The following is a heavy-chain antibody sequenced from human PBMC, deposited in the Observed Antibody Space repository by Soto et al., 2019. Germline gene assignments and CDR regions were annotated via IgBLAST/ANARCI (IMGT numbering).Heavy chain of an antibody. CDR3: AKDPTYYYDSSGYYFVY. Sequence: PGGSLRLSCAASGFTFSSYAMSWVRQAPGKGLEWVSAISGSGGSTYYADYVKGRFTISRDNSKNTLYLKMNSLRAEDTAVYYCAKDPTYYYDSSGYYFVYWGQGTLVTVSS. V-gene: IGHV3-23*01. D-gene: IGHD3-22*01. J-gene: IGHJ4*02. CDR1: GFTFSSYA. CDR2: ISGSGGST.